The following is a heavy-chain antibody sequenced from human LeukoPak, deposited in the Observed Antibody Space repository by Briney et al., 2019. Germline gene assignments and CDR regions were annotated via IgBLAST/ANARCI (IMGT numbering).Heavy chain of an antibody. CDR1: GFTFVTYG. V-gene: IGHV3-30*18. J-gene: IGHJ4*02. CDR3: AKDRRQYFYGPGSYFDY. D-gene: IGHD3-10*01. Sequence: GGSLRLSCAASGFTFVTYGTHWVRQAPGKGLEWVAVTSNDGRNVHYADSVKGRFTVSRDNSKNTLYLQMNSLRAEDTAVYFCAKDRRQYFYGPGSYFDYWGQGTLVTVSS. CDR2: TSNDGRNV.